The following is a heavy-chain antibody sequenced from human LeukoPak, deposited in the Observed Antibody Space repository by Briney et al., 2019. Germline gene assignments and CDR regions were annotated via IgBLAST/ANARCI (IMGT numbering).Heavy chain of an antibody. D-gene: IGHD4-17*01. Sequence: SETLSLTCAVYGGSFSGYYWGWLRQPPGKGLEWIGYIYYSGSTNYNPSLKSRVTISVDTSKNQFSLKLSSVTAADTAVYYCARRPDYGDFGRRYYYYYMDVWGKGTTVTISS. CDR1: GGSFSGYY. V-gene: IGHV4-34*01. J-gene: IGHJ6*03. CDR3: ARRPDYGDFGRRYYYYYMDV. CDR2: IYYSGST.